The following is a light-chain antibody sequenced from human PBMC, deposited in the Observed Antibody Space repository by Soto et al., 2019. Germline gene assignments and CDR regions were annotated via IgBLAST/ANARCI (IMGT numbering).Light chain of an antibody. CDR2: EAT. Sequence: QSLLTQPASMSGSPGQSITISCTGTSSDIGRYNFVSWYQHHPGKAPKLIIYEATKRPSGVSYRFSGSKSGNTASLTISGLQAEDEADYFCKSYAGSDTYVFGSGTKV. CDR3: KSYAGSDTYV. V-gene: IGLV2-14*01. J-gene: IGLJ1*01. CDR1: SSDIGRYNF.